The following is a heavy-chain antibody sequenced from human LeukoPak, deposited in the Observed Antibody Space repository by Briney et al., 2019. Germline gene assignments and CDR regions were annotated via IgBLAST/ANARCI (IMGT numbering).Heavy chain of an antibody. CDR2: IKQDGSEN. V-gene: IGHV3-7*01. Sequence: GGSLRLSCAASGFTFSSYWMSWVRQAPGKGLEWVANIKQDGSENSYVDSVKGRFTISRDNAKNSLFLQMNSLRAEDTAVYYCARERGRDRGSTSCSPDYWGQGTLVTVSS. CDR3: ARERGRDRGSTSCSPDY. CDR1: GFTFSSYW. D-gene: IGHD2-2*01. J-gene: IGHJ4*02.